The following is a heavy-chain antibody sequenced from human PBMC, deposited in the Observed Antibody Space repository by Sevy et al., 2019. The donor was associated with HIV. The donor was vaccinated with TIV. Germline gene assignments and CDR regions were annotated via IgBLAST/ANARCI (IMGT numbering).Heavy chain of an antibody. Sequence: GGSLRLSCAASGFTFSSYSMNWVRQAPGKGLEWVSSISSSSSYIYYADSVKGRFTISRDYAKNSLYLQMNSLRAEDTAVYYCATVPYGDPIYYYYFMDVWGKGTTVTVSS. CDR1: GFTFSSYS. CDR3: ATVPYGDPIYYYYFMDV. D-gene: IGHD4-17*01. CDR2: ISSSSSYI. V-gene: IGHV3-21*01. J-gene: IGHJ6*03.